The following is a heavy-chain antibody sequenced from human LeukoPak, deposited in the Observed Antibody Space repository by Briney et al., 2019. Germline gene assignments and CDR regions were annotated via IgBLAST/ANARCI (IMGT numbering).Heavy chain of an antibody. Sequence: SQTLSLTCAVSGGSISSGDFPWSWIRQPPGKGLEWIGYIFHTGHTSYNPSLKSRVTISVDMSRNHLSLRLTSVTAADTAVYYCARGFYGAGSHFDYWGQGTLVTVSS. CDR1: GGSISSGDFP. J-gene: IGHJ4*02. CDR3: ARGFYGAGSHFDY. V-gene: IGHV4-30-2*01. CDR2: IFHTGHT. D-gene: IGHD3-10*01.